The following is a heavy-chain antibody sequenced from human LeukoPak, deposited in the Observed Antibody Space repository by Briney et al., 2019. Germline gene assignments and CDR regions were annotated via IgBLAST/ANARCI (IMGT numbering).Heavy chain of an antibody. CDR3: ARSGLDGGYYYYYYMDV. D-gene: IGHD5-12*01. J-gene: IGHJ6*03. V-gene: IGHV3-74*01. Sequence: GGSLRLSCAASGFTFSSYWMHWVRHAPGKGLVWVSRINSDGSSTSYADSVKGRFTISRDNAKNTLYLQLSSLRAEDTAVYYCARSGLDGGYYYYYYMDVWGKGTTVTVSS. CDR1: GFTFSSYW. CDR2: INSDGSST.